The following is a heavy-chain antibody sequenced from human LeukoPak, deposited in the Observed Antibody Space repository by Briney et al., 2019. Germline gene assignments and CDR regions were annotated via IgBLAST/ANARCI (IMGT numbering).Heavy chain of an antibody. V-gene: IGHV3-30*01. CDR3: ARGKYSSSSPPFDP. Sequence: GGSLRLSCAAPGFTFSSYAMHWVRQAPGKGLEWVAVISYDGSNKYYADSVKGRFTISRDNSKNTLYLQMNTLRAEDTTVYYCARGKYSSSSPPFDPWGEGTL. D-gene: IGHD6-6*01. J-gene: IGHJ5*02. CDR2: ISYDGSNK. CDR1: GFTFSSYA.